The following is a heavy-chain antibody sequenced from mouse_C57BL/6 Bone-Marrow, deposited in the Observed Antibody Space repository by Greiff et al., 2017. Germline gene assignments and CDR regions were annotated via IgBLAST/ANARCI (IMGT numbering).Heavy chain of an antibody. V-gene: IGHV1-81*01. CDR1: GYTFTSYG. CDR3: ARRSDGDYGYYYAMDY. CDR2: IYPRSGNT. D-gene: IGHD2-13*01. J-gene: IGHJ4*01. Sequence: QVQLQQSGAELARPGASVKLSCKASGYTFTSYGISWVKQRTGQGLEWIGEIYPRSGNTYYNETFKGKATLTADKSSSTAYMELRSLTSEDSEVYFCARRSDGDYGYYYAMDYWGQGTSVTVSS.